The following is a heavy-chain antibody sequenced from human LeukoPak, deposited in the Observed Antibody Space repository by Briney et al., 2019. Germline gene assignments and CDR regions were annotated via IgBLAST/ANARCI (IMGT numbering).Heavy chain of an antibody. J-gene: IGHJ4*02. V-gene: IGHV1-24*01. CDR1: GYTLTELS. Sequence: ASVKVSCKVSGYTLTELSMHWVRQAPGKGLEWRGGFDPEDGETIYAQKFQGRVTMTEDTSTDTAYMELSSLRSEDTAVYYCATEPFDFPARQFDYWGQGTLVTVSS. CDR3: ATEPFDFPARQFDY. CDR2: FDPEDGET. D-gene: IGHD3-9*01.